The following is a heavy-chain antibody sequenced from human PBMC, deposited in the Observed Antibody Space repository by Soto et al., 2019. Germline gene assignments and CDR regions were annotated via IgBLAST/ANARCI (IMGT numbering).Heavy chain of an antibody. V-gene: IGHV3-48*04. CDR1: GFTLPGYS. CDR3: ARDWRILGMDV. J-gene: IGHJ6*02. Sequence: GGSLRLSCAPSGFTLPGYSMNWVRQAPGKGLEWVSYISISSNNINYADTVKGRFTISIDNAKNTLYLQMNSLRVEDTAVYYCARDWRILGMDVWGQGTTVTVSS. CDR2: ISISSNNI.